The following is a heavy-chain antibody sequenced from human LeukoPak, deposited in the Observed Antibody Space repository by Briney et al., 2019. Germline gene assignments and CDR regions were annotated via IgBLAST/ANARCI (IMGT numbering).Heavy chain of an antibody. D-gene: IGHD6-19*01. CDR2: IRSKAYGGTI. Sequence: PGGSLRLSCRASGFTFGDYAMSWFRQAPGKGLEWVGFIRSKAYGGTIEYAASVKGRFTMSRDDSKSIAYPQMNSLKTEDTAVYYCTRDSYSSGWLNDAFDIWGQGTMVTVSS. CDR1: GFTFGDYA. J-gene: IGHJ3*02. CDR3: TRDSYSSGWLNDAFDI. V-gene: IGHV3-49*03.